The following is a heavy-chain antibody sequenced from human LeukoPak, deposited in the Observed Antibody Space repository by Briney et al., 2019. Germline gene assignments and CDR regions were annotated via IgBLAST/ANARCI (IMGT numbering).Heavy chain of an antibody. J-gene: IGHJ4*02. CDR1: GGSFTAYY. Sequence: PSETLSLTCAVYGGSFTAYYWNWIRQPPGKGLEWIGEINHSGGTNYNPSLKSRVTISVDTSKNQFSLKLSSVTAADTAVYYCARGKSDVLRYFDWLSMFDYWGQGTLVTVSS. D-gene: IGHD3-9*01. CDR2: INHSGGT. CDR3: ARGKSDVLRYFDWLSMFDY. V-gene: IGHV4-34*01.